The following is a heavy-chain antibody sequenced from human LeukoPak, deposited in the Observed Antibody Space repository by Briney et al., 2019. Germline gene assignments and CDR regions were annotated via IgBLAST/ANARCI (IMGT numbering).Heavy chain of an antibody. CDR1: GFTFSSYS. V-gene: IGHV3-21*01. CDR2: ISSSSSYI. J-gene: IGHJ4*02. Sequence: TGGSLRLSCAASGFTFSSYSMNWVRQAPGKGLEWVSSISSSSSYIYYADSVKGRFAISRDNAKNSLYLQMNSLRAEDTAVYYCARDSAYYSTSSFVDYWGQGTLVTVSS. D-gene: IGHD6-6*01. CDR3: ARDSAYYSTSSFVDY.